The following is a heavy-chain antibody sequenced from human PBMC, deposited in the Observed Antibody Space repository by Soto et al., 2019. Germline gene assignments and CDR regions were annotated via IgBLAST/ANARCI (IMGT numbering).Heavy chain of an antibody. CDR2: INPTGGST. V-gene: IGHV1-46*01. CDR1: GYTFTSYY. J-gene: IGHJ4*02. Sequence: QVQLVQSGAEVKKPGASVKVSCKASGYTFTSYYMHWVRQAPGQGLEWMGIINPTGGSTSYAQKFPARLTITRQTSTSTVYMELSSPRSEDTAVYYCASTSWGLAVAAPDYCGQGTLVTVSS. CDR3: ASTSWGLAVAAPDY. D-gene: IGHD6-19*01.